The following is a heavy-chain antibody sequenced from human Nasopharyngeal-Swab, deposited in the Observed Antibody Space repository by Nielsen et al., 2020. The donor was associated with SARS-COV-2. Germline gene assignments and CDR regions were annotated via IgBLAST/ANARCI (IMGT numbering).Heavy chain of an antibody. V-gene: IGHV4-34*01. CDR3: ARGGLGTHPTYWYFDF. D-gene: IGHD7-27*01. CDR1: GAPFIDYY. Sequence: SETLSLTCAVDGAPFIDYYWTWLRQSPGKGLEWIGEITYSGSTNYNPSHKSRFTMPVDTSKKQFSLRLASVTAADTAVYFCARGGLGTHPTYWYFDFWGRGDLVTVSS. J-gene: IGHJ2*01. CDR2: ITYSGST.